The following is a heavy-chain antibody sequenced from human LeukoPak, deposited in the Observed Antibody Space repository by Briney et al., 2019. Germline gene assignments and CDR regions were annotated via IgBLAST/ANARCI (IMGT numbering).Heavy chain of an antibody. V-gene: IGHV4-31*03. D-gene: IGHD6-13*01. CDR1: GGSISSGGYY. CDR2: IYYSGST. J-gene: IGHJ4*02. Sequence: SETLSLTCTVSGGSISSGGYYWSWIRQHPGKGVEWIGYIYYSGSTYYDPSLKSRVTISVDTSKNQFSLKLSSVTAADTAVYYCARVTAAAGTKIFDYWGQGTLVTVSS. CDR3: ARVTAAAGTKIFDY.